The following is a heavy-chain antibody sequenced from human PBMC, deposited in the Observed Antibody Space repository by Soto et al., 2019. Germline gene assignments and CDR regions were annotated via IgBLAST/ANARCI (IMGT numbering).Heavy chain of an antibody. CDR2: ISSSSSYI. D-gene: IGHD6-6*01. Sequence: EVQLVESGGGLVKPGGSLRLSCAASGFTFSSYSMNWVRQAPGKGLEWVSSISSSSSYIYYADSVKGRFTISRDNAKNSLYLQMNSLRAEDTAVYYCAREMSGSSSGRVDYWGQGTLVTVSS. CDR3: AREMSGSSSGRVDY. V-gene: IGHV3-21*01. CDR1: GFTFSSYS. J-gene: IGHJ4*02.